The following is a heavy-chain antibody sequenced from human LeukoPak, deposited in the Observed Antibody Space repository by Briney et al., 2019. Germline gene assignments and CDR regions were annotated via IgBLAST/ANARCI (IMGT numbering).Heavy chain of an antibody. Sequence: PGGSLRLSCAASGFTVSSNYMSWVRQAPGKGLEWVSVIYSGGSTYYADSVKGRFTISRDNSKNTLYLQMNSLRAEDTAVYYCARDNPAAGTDYWGQGTLVTVSS. CDR2: IYSGGST. V-gene: IGHV3-66*01. CDR3: ARDNPAAGTDY. J-gene: IGHJ4*02. D-gene: IGHD6-13*01. CDR1: GFTVSSNY.